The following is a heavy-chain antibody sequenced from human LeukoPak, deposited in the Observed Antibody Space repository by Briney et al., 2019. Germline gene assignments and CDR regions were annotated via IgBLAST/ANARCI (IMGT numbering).Heavy chain of an antibody. D-gene: IGHD2-15*01. V-gene: IGHV1-46*03. CDR1: GYTFTGYY. CDR2: INPSGGST. CDR3: ARVFQPAGYCSGGSCYVFDY. Sequence: ASVKVSCKASGYTFTGYYMHWVRQAPGQGLEWMGIINPSGGSTSYAQKFQGRVTMTRDTSTSTVYMELSSLRSEDTAVYYCARVFQPAGYCSGGSCYVFDYWGQGTLVTVSS. J-gene: IGHJ4*02.